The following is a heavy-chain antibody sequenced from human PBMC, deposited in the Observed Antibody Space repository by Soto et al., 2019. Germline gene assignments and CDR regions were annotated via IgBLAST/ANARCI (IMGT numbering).Heavy chain of an antibody. CDR1: GYSFTSYS. Sequence: EVQLVPSGAEVKKPGESLRISSRGSGYSFTSYSISWVRQVPGNGLEWIGRIDPRDSYTNYSPSFQCHVTISADKSIRTAYLQWSSPKASDTAMYYCARRPAVAVDNALTFDYWGQGTLVTVSS. CDR3: ARRPAVAVDNALTFDY. V-gene: IGHV5-10-1*01. CDR2: IDPRDSYT. J-gene: IGHJ4*02. D-gene: IGHD6-13*01.